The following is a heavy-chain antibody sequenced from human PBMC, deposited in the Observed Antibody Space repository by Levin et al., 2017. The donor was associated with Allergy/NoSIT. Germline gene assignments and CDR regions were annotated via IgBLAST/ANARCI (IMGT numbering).Heavy chain of an antibody. CDR1: GYSFTSYW. J-gene: IGHJ3*02. Sequence: GESLKISCKGSGYSFTSYWIGWVRQMPGKGLEWMGIIYPGDSDTRYSPSFQGQVTISADKSISTAYLQWSSLKASDTAMYYCARHTFRGYSGYESDAFDIWGQGTMVTVSS. CDR3: ARHTFRGYSGYESDAFDI. V-gene: IGHV5-51*01. D-gene: IGHD5-12*01. CDR2: IYPGDSDT.